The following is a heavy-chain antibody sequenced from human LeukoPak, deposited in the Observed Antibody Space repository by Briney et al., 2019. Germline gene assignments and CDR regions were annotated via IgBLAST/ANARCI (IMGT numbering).Heavy chain of an antibody. V-gene: IGHV6-1*01. J-gene: IGHJ4*02. CDR3: AREVGYSSGWYKAYYFDY. D-gene: IGHD6-19*01. Sequence: SQTLSLTCAISGDSVSSNSAAWNWLRQSPSRGLEWLGRTYYRSKWYNDYAVSVKSRITINPDTSKNQFSLQLNSVTPEDTAVYYCAREVGYSSGWYKAYYFDYWGQGTLVTVSS. CDR2: TYYRSKWYN. CDR1: GDSVSSNSAA.